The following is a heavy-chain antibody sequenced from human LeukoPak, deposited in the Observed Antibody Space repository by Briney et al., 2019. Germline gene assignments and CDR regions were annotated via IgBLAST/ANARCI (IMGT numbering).Heavy chain of an antibody. CDR2: FDPEDGET. CDR3: AKGGATTLLPGYYGMDV. V-gene: IGHV1-24*01. Sequence: GASVKVSCKVSGYTLTELSMHWVRQAPGKGLEWMGGFDPEDGETIYAQKFQGRVTMTEDTSTDTAYMELSSLRSEDTAVYYCAKGGATTLLPGYYGMDVWGQGTTVTVSS. J-gene: IGHJ6*02. CDR1: GYTLTELS. D-gene: IGHD1-26*01.